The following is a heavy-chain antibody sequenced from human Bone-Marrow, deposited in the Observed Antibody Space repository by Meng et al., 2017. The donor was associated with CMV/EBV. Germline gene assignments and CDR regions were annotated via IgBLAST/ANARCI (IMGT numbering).Heavy chain of an antibody. D-gene: IGHD2-2*01. CDR2: IKQDGSEK. Sequence: GESLKISCAASGLTFSSYWMSWVRQAPGKGLEWVANIKQDGSEKYYVDSVKGRFTISRDNAKNSLYLQMNSLRVEDTAVYYCEREPVRIVVVPAAMPTYYYYYYGMDVWGQGTTVTVSS. CDR1: GLTFSSYW. J-gene: IGHJ6*02. CDR3: EREPVRIVVVPAAMPTYYYYYYGMDV. V-gene: IGHV3-7*01.